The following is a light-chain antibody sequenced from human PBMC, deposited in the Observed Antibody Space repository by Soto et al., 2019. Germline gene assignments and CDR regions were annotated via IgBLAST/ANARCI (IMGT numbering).Light chain of an antibody. CDR2: EVS. CDR1: SSDIGNYDF. Sequence: QSVLTQPASVSGSPGQSITISCTGTSSDIGNYDFVSWYQQVPGTAPKAMIYEVSSRPSGVSNRVSGSKSGNTASLTSSGLQAEDEAYYYCSSYTTSTSFILFGGGTKVTVL. V-gene: IGLV2-14*01. CDR3: SSYTTSTSFIL. J-gene: IGLJ2*01.